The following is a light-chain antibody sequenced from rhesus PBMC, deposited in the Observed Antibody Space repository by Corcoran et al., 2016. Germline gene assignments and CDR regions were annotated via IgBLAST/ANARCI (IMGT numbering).Light chain of an antibody. V-gene: IGLV2-32*02. CDR3: SSYAGSNTFI. J-gene: IGLJ1*01. CDR1: SSDIGGYNY. Sequence: QAALTQPRSVSGSPGQSVTISCTGTSSDIGGYNYVSWYQQHPGTAPKLMIYEVSKRPSGVSDRFSGPQSGNTASLTISGLQTEDEADYYCSSYAGSNTFIFGAGTRLTVL. CDR2: EVS.